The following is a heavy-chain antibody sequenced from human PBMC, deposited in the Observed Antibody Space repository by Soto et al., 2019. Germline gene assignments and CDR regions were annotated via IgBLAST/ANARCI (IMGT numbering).Heavy chain of an antibody. V-gene: IGHV3-64*02. CDR3: ARDRAQVGLLWFGELDY. CDR2: ISSNGGST. D-gene: IGHD3-10*01. Sequence: VGSLRLSCAASGFTFSSYAMHWVRQAPGKGLEYVSAISSNGGSTYYADSVKGRFTISRDNSKNTLYLQMGSLRAEDMAVYYCARDRAQVGLLWFGELDYWGQGTLVTVSS. CDR1: GFTFSSYA. J-gene: IGHJ4*02.